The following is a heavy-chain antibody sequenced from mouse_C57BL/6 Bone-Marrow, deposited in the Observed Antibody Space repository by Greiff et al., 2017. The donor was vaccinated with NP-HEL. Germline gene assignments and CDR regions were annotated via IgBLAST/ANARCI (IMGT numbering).Heavy chain of an antibody. Sequence: QVQLQQPGAELVKPGASVKLSCKASGYTFTSYWMQWVKQRPGQGLEWIGEIDPSDSYTNYNQKFKGKATLTVDTSSSTAYMQLSSLTSEDSAVYYCARRTVRLYYFDYGGQGTTLTVSS. CDR3: ARRTVRLYYFDY. J-gene: IGHJ2*01. CDR1: GYTFTSYW. CDR2: IDPSDSYT. D-gene: IGHD1-1*01. V-gene: IGHV1-50*01.